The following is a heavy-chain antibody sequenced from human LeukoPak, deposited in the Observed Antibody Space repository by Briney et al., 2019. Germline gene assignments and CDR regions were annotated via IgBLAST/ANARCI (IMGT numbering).Heavy chain of an antibody. CDR1: GGSFSGYY. J-gene: IGHJ4*02. Sequence: SETLSLTCAVYGGSFSGYYWSWIRQPPGKGLEWIGEINHSGSTNYNPSLKSRVTISVDTSKNQFSLELSSVTAADTAVYYCAGHDSYGSGSYEDYWVQGTVVTVSS. CDR2: INHSGST. CDR3: AGHDSYGSGSYEDY. D-gene: IGHD3-10*01. V-gene: IGHV4-34*01.